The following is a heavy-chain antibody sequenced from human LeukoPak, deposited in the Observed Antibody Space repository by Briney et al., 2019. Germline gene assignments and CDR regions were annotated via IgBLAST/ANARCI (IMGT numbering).Heavy chain of an antibody. D-gene: IGHD5-12*01. CDR2: ISGSGGST. V-gene: IGHV3-23*01. CDR3: ARDRGSGYDWGIDY. J-gene: IGHJ4*02. CDR1: GFTFSSYA. Sequence: GGSLRLSCAASGFTFSSYAMSWVRQAPGKGLEWVSAISGSGGSTYYADSVKGRFTISRDNAKNSLYLQMNSLRAEDTAVYYCARDRGSGYDWGIDYWGQGTLVTVSS.